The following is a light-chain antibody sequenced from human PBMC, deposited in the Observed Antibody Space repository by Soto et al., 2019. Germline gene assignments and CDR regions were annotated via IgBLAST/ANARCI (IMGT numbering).Light chain of an antibody. Sequence: QSALTQPPSASGSPGQSVTISCTGISSDVGHYNYVSRYQQHPGKAPKLMIYEVSKRPSGVPDRFSGSKSGNTASLTVSRLQAEDEADYYCSSYAGGNRVFGTGTKVTVL. CDR2: EVS. J-gene: IGLJ1*01. CDR1: SSDVGHYNY. V-gene: IGLV2-8*01. CDR3: SSYAGGNRV.